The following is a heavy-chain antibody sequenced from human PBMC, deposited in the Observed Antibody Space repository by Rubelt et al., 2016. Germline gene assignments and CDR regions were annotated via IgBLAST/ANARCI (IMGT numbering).Heavy chain of an antibody. J-gene: IGHJ6*02. Sequence: SSYYLTWIRQPPGKGLEYIGYICYGGSTNYNPSLKSRVTISVDTSKNQFSLKLSSVTAADTAVYYCARGVAAAGSSYYYGMDVWGQGTTVTVSS. V-gene: IGHV4-59*12. CDR3: ARGVAAAGSSYYYGMDV. D-gene: IGHD6-13*01. CDR2: ICYGGST. CDR1: SSYY.